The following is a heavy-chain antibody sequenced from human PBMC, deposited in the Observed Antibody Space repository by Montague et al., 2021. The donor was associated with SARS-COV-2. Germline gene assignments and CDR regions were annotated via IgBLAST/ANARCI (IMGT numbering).Heavy chain of an antibody. CDR3: AKGQKIQWLVFNSAPDWFDP. CDR2: IGWRSGSI. V-gene: IGHV3-9*01. D-gene: IGHD5-12*01. CDR1: GFTFDDYV. Sequence: SLRLSCAASGFTFDDYVMLWVRQAPGKGLEWVSGIGWRSGSIGYADSVKGRFTISRDNAKNSLYLQMNSLRAEDTALYHCAKGQKIQWLVFNSAPDWFDPWGQGTLVTVSS. J-gene: IGHJ5*02.